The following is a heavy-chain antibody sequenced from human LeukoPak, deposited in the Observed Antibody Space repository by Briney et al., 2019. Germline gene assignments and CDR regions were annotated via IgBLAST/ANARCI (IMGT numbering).Heavy chain of an antibody. CDR3: ARVIPDDYVWGSQYYFDY. D-gene: IGHD3-16*01. Sequence: SETLSLTCTVSGYSISSGYYWGWIRQPPGKGLEWIGSIYHSGSTYYNPSLKSRVTISVDTSKNQFSLKLSSVTAADTAVYYCARVIPDDYVWGSQYYFDYWGQGTLVTVSS. J-gene: IGHJ4*02. CDR2: IYHSGST. V-gene: IGHV4-38-2*02. CDR1: GYSISSGYY.